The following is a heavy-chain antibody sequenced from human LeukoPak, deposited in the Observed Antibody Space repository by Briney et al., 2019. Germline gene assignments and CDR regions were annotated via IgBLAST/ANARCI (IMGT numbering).Heavy chain of an antibody. CDR3: ASTQMTTGIDY. CDR1: GYTLTSYY. Sequence: ASVKVSCKASGYTLTSYYMNWVRQAPGHGLEWMGIINPTSGSTGYAQKFQGRVTMTRDTSTNTVYMELSSLRSEDTAVYYCASTQMTTGIDYWGQGTLVTVSS. J-gene: IGHJ4*02. V-gene: IGHV1-46*01. D-gene: IGHD4-17*01. CDR2: INPTSGST.